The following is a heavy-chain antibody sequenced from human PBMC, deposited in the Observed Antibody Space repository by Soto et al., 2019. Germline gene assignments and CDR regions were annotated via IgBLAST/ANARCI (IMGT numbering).Heavy chain of an antibody. V-gene: IGHV1-69*06. Sequence: SVKVSCKASGGTFSSYAISWVRQAPGQGLEWMGGSIPTFGTANYAQKFQGRVTITADKSTSTAYMELSSLRSEDTAVYYCARGGQYCSGGSCYSYSRHYYGMEVWGKGTTVTVS. CDR2: SIPTFGTA. J-gene: IGHJ6*04. CDR1: GGTFSSYA. D-gene: IGHD2-15*01. CDR3: ARGGQYCSGGSCYSYSRHYYGMEV.